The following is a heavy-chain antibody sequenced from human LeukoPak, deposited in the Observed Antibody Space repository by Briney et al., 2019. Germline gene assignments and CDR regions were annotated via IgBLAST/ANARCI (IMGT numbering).Heavy chain of an antibody. V-gene: IGHV3-23*01. CDR1: GFTFTSFA. D-gene: IGHD3-22*01. CDR3: AKHSHDGSAPYYEVQFDS. CDR2: ISRTGVAT. Sequence: PGGSLRLSCAASGFTFTSFAMSWVRQAPGKGLEWVSTISRTGVATYYANSVKGRFTISRDNPKNTVYLQMNSLRAEDTAVHYCAKHSHDGSAPYYEVQFDSWGQGTLVTVSS. J-gene: IGHJ4*02.